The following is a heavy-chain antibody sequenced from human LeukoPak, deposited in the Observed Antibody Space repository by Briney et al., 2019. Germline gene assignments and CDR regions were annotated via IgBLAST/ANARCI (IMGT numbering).Heavy chain of an antibody. CDR3: ARVRFGYYDGSGYLNWFDP. CDR1: GYTFTGYY. V-gene: IGHV1-2*02. CDR2: INPNSGGT. J-gene: IGHJ5*02. Sequence: ASVKVSCKASGYTFTGYYMHWVRQAPGQGLEWMGWINPNSGGTNYAQKFQGRVTMTRDTSISTAYMELSRLRSDDTAVYYCARVRFGYYDGSGYLNWFDPWGQGTLVTVSS. D-gene: IGHD3-22*01.